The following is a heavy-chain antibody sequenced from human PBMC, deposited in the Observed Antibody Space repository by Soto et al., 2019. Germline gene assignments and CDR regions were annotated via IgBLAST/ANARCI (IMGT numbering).Heavy chain of an antibody. Sequence: QVQLVESGGGVVQPGRSLRLSCAASGFTFSSYAMHWVRQAPGKGLEWVAVISYDGSNKYYAYSVKGRFTISRDNSKNALYTDMNSLSAEDTAVYDGARDCRRYASFAYWGEGTLVTDSS. D-gene: IGHD5-18*01. CDR2: ISYDGSNK. J-gene: IGHJ4*02. CDR3: ARDCRRYASFAY. CDR1: GFTFSSYA. V-gene: IGHV3-30-3*01.